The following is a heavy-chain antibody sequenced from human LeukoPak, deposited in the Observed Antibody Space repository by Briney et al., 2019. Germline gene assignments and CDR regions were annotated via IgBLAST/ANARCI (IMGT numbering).Heavy chain of an antibody. Sequence: SETLSLTCTVSGGSISSYYWSWIRQPAGKGLEWIGRIYTSGSTNYNPSLKSRVTMSVDTSKNQFSLRLTSVTAADTAVYYCARASYSYDISGWVPFDYWGQGTLVTVSS. V-gene: IGHV4-4*07. CDR3: ARASYSYDISGWVPFDY. CDR2: IYTSGST. J-gene: IGHJ4*02. D-gene: IGHD3-22*01. CDR1: GGSISSYY.